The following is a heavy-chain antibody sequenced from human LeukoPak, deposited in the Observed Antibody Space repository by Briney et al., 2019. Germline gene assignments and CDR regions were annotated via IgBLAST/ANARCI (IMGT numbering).Heavy chain of an antibody. CDR2: IYHSGST. J-gene: IGHJ5*02. CDR1: GGSISSGGYY. CDR3: ARRSGHYIAVAGTNWFDP. D-gene: IGHD6-19*01. V-gene: IGHV4-30-2*01. Sequence: PSETLSLTCTVSGGSISSGGYYWSWIRQPPGKGLEWIGYIYHSGSTYYNPSLKSRVTISVDRSKNQFSLKLSSVTAADTAVYYCARRSGHYIAVAGTNWFDPWGQGTLVTVSS.